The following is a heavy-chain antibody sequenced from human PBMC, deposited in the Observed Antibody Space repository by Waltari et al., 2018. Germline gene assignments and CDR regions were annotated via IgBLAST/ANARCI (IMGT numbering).Heavy chain of an antibody. CDR3: AKDSGSTGYYYYMDV. CDR2: IWYDGSNK. V-gene: IGHV3-33*06. Sequence: QVQLVESGGGVVQPGRSLRLSCAASGFTFSSYGMHWVRQAPGKGLEWVAVIWYDGSNKYYADSVKGRLTISRDNSKNTLYLQMNSLRAEDTAVYYCAKDSGSTGYYYYMDVWGKGTTVTVSS. J-gene: IGHJ6*03. D-gene: IGHD2-2*01. CDR1: GFTFSSYG.